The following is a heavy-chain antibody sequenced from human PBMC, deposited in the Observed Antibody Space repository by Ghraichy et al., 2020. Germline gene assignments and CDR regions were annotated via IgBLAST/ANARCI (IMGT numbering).Heavy chain of an antibody. V-gene: IGHV3-23*01. CDR1: GFTFSSYA. D-gene: IGHD3-22*01. Sequence: GGSLRLSCAASGFTFSSYAMSWVRQAPGKGLEWVSAISGSGGSTYYADSVKGRFTISRDNSKNTLYLQMNSLGAEDTAIYYCALRRYYYDSTGYHPFDYWGQGTLVTVSS. CDR3: ALRRYYYDSTGYHPFDY. J-gene: IGHJ4*02. CDR2: ISGSGGST.